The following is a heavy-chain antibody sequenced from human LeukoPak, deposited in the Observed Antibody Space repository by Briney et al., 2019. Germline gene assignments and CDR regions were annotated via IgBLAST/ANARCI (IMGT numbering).Heavy chain of an antibody. CDR2: IIPIFGTA. CDR3: ARAVTTKYYYYYMDV. J-gene: IGHJ6*03. D-gene: IGHD4-17*01. CDR1: GGTFSSYA. Sequence: GASVKVSCTASGGTFSSYAISWVRQAPGQGLEWMGGIIPIFGTANYAQKFQGRVTITTDESTSTAYMELSSLRSEDTAVYYCARAVTTKYYYYYMDVWGKGTTVTVSS. V-gene: IGHV1-69*05.